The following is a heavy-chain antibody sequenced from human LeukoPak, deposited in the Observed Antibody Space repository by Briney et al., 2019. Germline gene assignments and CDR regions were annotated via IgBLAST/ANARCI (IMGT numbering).Heavy chain of an antibody. D-gene: IGHD1-26*01. CDR3: AKDWGSGSYQPDAFDI. J-gene: IGHJ3*02. CDR2: ISGTSVHI. Sequence: GGSLRLSCSASGFIFSTSSMKWFRQAPGKALEWVSAISGTSVHIYYADSVKGRFTISRDNVKESLYLHMNSLRAEDTAVYYCAKDWGSGSYQPDAFDIWGQGTMVTVSS. CDR1: GFIFSTSS. V-gene: IGHV3-21*04.